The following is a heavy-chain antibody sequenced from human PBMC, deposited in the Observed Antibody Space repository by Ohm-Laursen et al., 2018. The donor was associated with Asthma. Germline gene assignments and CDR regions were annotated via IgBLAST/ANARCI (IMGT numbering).Heavy chain of an antibody. CDR2: VWSDGSRE. Sequence: RSLRLSCTASGFSFSTSGMHWVRQAPGKGLEWVAIVWSDGSRENYADSVRGRFTISRDNSKNTLYLQMNSLRAEDTAVYYCEYSGRASVDYWGQGTLVTVSS. D-gene: IGHD1-26*01. J-gene: IGHJ4*02. CDR1: GFSFSTSG. CDR3: EYSGRASVDY. V-gene: IGHV3-33*01.